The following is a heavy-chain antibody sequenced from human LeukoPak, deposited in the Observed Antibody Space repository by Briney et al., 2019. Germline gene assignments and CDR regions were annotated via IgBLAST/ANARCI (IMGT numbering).Heavy chain of an antibody. CDR1: GYTLTELS. D-gene: IGHD2-15*01. J-gene: IGHJ4*02. CDR2: FDPEDGET. V-gene: IGHV1-24*01. Sequence: GASVKVSCKVSGYTLTELSMHWVRQAPGKGLEWMGGFDPEDGETIYAQKFQGRVTTTEDTSTDTAYMELSSLRSEDTAVYYCATMATPMEGIDYWGQGTLVTVSS. CDR3: ATMATPMEGIDY.